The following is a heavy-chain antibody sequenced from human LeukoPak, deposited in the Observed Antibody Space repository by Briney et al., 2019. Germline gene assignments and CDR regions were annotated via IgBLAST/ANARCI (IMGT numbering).Heavy chain of an antibody. CDR2: VYHSGST. V-gene: IGHV4-30-2*01. D-gene: IGHD3-22*01. CDR3: ARGTYYYDSSGYPMAHFDY. Sequence: SQTLSLTCAVSGGSISSGGYSWSWIRQPPGKGLEWIVYVYHSGSTYYNPSLKSRVTISVDRSKNQFSLKLSSVTAADTAVYYCARGTYYYDSSGYPMAHFDYWGQGTLVTVSS. CDR1: GGSISSGGYS. J-gene: IGHJ4*02.